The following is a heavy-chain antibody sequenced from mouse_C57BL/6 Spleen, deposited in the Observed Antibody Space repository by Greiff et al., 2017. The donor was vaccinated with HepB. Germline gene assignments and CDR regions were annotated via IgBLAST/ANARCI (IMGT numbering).Heavy chain of an antibody. D-gene: IGHD2-3*01. V-gene: IGHV5-6*01. CDR3: ARLGIYDGYLFGY. J-gene: IGHJ2*01. CDR1: GFTFSSYG. CDR2: ISSGGSYT. Sequence: EVKLVESGGDLVKPGGSLKLSCAASGFTFSSYGMSWVRQTPDKRLEWVATISSGGSYTYYPDSVKGRFTISRDNAKNTLYLQMSSLKSEDTAMYYCARLGIYDGYLFGYWGQGTTLTVSS.